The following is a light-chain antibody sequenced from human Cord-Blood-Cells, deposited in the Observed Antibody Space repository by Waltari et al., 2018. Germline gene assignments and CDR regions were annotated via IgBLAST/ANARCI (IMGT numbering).Light chain of an antibody. CDR1: QSVSSN. CDR3: QQYNNWPRT. V-gene: IGKV3-15*01. Sequence: EIVMTQSPVTLSVSPGESTTLSCRASQSVSSNLAWYQQKPGQAPRLRIYGASTRATGIPARFSGSGSGTEFTLTISSLQSEDFAVYYCQQYNNWPRTFGQGTKVEIK. J-gene: IGKJ1*01. CDR2: GAS.